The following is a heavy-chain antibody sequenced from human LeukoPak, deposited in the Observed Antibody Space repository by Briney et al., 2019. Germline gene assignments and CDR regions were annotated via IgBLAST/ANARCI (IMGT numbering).Heavy chain of an antibody. J-gene: IGHJ6*02. CDR2: ISVRAGTI. CDR3: AKDFPHYYEVPHGMDV. CDR1: GFGFGQYE. V-gene: IGHV3-48*03. Sequence: GGSLRLSCAASGFGFGQYEMNWVRQAPGKGLEWIAYISVRAGTIYYGDSAEGRFTISRDNAKNSLYLQMNGLRVEDTAIYYCAKDFPHYYEVPHGMDVWGQGTTVTV. D-gene: IGHD3-22*01.